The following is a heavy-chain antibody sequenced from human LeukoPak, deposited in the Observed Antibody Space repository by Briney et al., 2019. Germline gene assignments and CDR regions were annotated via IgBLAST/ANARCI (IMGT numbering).Heavy chain of an antibody. J-gene: IGHJ3*02. V-gene: IGHV3-15*01. CDR1: GFTFDDYA. CDR3: ATDPGEWEPI. Sequence: GGSLRLSCAASGFTFDDYAMHWVRQAPGKGLEWVGRIKSKTDGGTSDYAAPVQGRFTISRDDSKNTLYLQMNSLKIEDTAVYYCATDPGEWEPIWGQGTIVTVSS. CDR2: IKSKTDGGTS. D-gene: IGHD1-26*01.